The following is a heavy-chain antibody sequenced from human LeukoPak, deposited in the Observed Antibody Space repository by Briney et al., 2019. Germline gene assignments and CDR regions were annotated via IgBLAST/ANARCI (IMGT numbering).Heavy chain of an antibody. Sequence: GGSLRLSCAASGFTFSSYGMHWVRQAPGKGLEGVAFIRYDGSNKYYADSVKVRFTIPRDNSKNTLYLQMNSLRAEDTAVYYCAKDRVYGSGSYFSHWFDPWGQGTLVTVSS. D-gene: IGHD3-10*01. V-gene: IGHV3-30*02. CDR1: GFTFSSYG. CDR2: IRYDGSNK. J-gene: IGHJ5*02. CDR3: AKDRVYGSGSYFSHWFDP.